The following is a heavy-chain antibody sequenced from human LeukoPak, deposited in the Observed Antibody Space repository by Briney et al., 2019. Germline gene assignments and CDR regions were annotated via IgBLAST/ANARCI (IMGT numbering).Heavy chain of an antibody. Sequence: SETLSLTCAVYGGSFSGYYWSWVRQPPGKGLEWIGEINHSGSTNYSPSLKSRVTISVDTSKNQFSLKLSSVTAADTAVYYCARHFPSATGGPHAAFDIWGQGTMVTVSS. CDR2: INHSGST. CDR3: ARHFPSATGGPHAAFDI. V-gene: IGHV4-34*01. J-gene: IGHJ3*02. CDR1: GGSFSGYY. D-gene: IGHD1-26*01.